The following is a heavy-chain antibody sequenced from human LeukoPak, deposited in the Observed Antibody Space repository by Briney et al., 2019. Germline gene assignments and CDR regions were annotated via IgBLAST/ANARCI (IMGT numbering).Heavy chain of an antibody. V-gene: IGHV3-23*01. CDR1: GFTFSSYA. Sequence: PGGSLRLSCAASGFTFSSYAMSWVRQAPGKGLEWVSAISGSGGSTYYADSVKGRFTISRDNSKNTLYLQMNSLRAEDTAVYYCAKDLVPPRHYGSGSLRGGWGQGTLVTVPS. CDR2: ISGSGGST. CDR3: AKDLVPPRHYGSGSLRGG. D-gene: IGHD3-10*01. J-gene: IGHJ4*02.